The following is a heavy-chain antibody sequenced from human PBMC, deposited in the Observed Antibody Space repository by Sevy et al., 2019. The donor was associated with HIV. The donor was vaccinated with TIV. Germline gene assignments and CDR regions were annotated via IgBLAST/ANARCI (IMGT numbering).Heavy chain of an antibody. D-gene: IGHD3-22*01. V-gene: IGHV1-2*06. CDR2: INPNSGGT. Sequence: ASVKVSCKASGYTFTGYYMHWVRQAPGQGLEWMGRINPNSGGTNYAQKFQGRVTMTRDTSISTAYMELSRLRSEDTAVYYCARVQYYYDSLDPWGQGTLVTVSS. J-gene: IGHJ5*02. CDR1: GYTFTGYY. CDR3: ARVQYYYDSLDP.